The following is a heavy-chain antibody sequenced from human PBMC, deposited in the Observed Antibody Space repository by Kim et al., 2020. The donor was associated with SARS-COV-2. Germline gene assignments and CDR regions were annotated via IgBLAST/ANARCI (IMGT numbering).Heavy chain of an antibody. CDR3: AKDPVRPWNHIGSGSYYNEDY. V-gene: IGHV3-23*01. CDR2: ISGSGGST. D-gene: IGHD3-10*01. CDR1: GFTFSSYA. Sequence: GGSLRLSCAASGFTFSSYAMSWVRQAPGKGLEWVSAISGSGGSTYYADSVKGRFTISRDNSKNTLYLQMNSLRAEDTAVYYCAKDPVRPWNHIGSGSYYNEDYWGQGTLVTVSS. J-gene: IGHJ4*02.